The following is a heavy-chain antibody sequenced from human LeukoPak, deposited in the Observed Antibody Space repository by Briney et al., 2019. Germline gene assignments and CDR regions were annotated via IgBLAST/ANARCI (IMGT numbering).Heavy chain of an antibody. D-gene: IGHD2-15*01. CDR3: ARGVAATPMWDY. V-gene: IGHV3-7*03. Sequence: GGSLRLSRAASGFTFSTYWMSWVRQAPGKGLEWVGNINQDGSDIYYVDSVKGRFTISRHNSKNTLYLQMNSLRAEDTAVYYCARGVAATPMWDYWGQGTLVTVSS. J-gene: IGHJ4*02. CDR2: INQDGSDI. CDR1: GFTFSTYW.